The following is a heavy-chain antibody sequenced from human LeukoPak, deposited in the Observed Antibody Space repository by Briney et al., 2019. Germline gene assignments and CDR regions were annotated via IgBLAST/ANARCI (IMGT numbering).Heavy chain of an antibody. V-gene: IGHV4-59*07. CDR1: GGSITTCL. D-gene: IGHD2-21*02. Sequence: SDTLSLPCTLSGGSITTCLRRWIRPAPGKGLDWIGFINYRGSTNSNPTLKSRLTMSIDTSTNPFSLKPSSVTAADTAVYYCTRGLYCGGDGYPDPFDIWGQGKMVTVSS. CDR2: INYRGST. CDR3: TRGLYCGGDGYPDPFDI. J-gene: IGHJ3*02.